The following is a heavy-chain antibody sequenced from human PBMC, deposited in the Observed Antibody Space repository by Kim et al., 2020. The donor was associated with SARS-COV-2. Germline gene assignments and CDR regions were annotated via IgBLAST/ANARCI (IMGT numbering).Heavy chain of an antibody. CDR3: ARGTIAANRDIVGATPDAFDI. V-gene: IGHV1-8*01. J-gene: IGHJ3*02. CDR2: MNPNSGNT. CDR1: GYTFTSYD. Sequence: ASVKVSCKASGYTFTSYDINWVRQATGQGLEWMGWMNPNSGNTGYAQKFQGRVTMTRNTSISTAYMELSSLRSEDTAVYYCARGTIAANRDIVGATPDAFDIWGQGTMVTVSS. D-gene: IGHD1-26*01.